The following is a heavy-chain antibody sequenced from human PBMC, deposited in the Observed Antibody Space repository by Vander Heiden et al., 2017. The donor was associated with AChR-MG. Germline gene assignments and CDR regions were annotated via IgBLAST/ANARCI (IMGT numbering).Heavy chain of an antibody. CDR2: ISWNSGSI. Sequence: EVQLVESGGGLVQPGRSLSLSCAASGFTFDDYAMHWVRQAPGKGLEWVSGISWNSGSIGYADSVKGRFTISRDNAKNSLYLQMNSLRAEETALYYCAKDMFPYYYDSSGPTYWGQGTLVTVSS. D-gene: IGHD3-22*01. CDR3: AKDMFPYYYDSSGPTY. V-gene: IGHV3-9*01. CDR1: GFTFDDYA. J-gene: IGHJ4*02.